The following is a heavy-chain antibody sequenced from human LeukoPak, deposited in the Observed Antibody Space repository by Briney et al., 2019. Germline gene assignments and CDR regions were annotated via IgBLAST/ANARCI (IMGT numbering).Heavy chain of an antibody. V-gene: IGHV3-30*02. CDR1: GFSFSSYG. CDR3: AKDGEAVASTYYYYYYMDV. Sequence: PGGSLRLSCAASGFSFSSYGMHWVRQAPGKGLEWVAFIRYDGSNKYYADSVKGRFTISRDNSKNTLYLQMNSLRAEDTAVYYCAKDGEAVASTYYYYYYMDVWGKGTTVTISS. D-gene: IGHD6-19*01. CDR2: IRYDGSNK. J-gene: IGHJ6*03.